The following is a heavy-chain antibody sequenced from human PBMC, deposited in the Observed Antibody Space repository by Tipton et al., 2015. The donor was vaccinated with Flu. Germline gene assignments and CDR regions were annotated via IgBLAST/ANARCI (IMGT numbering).Heavy chain of an antibody. CDR1: GYSFTSYW. D-gene: IGHD6-19*01. Sequence: VQLVQSGAEVKKPGESLKISCKGSGYSFTSYWIGWVRQMPGKGLEWMGIIYPGDSDTRYSPSFQGQVTISADKSISTAYLQWSSLKASETAMYYCVRQGSGWDKARDPCDNWGQGNLVTVSS. CDR3: VRQGSGWDKARDPCDN. V-gene: IGHV5-51*01. J-gene: IGHJ4*02. CDR2: IYPGDSDT.